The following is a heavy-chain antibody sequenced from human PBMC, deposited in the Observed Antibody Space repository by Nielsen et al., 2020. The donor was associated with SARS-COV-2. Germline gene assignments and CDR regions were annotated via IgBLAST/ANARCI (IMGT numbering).Heavy chain of an antibody. Sequence: GGSLRLSCAASGFTFSIYSMSWVRQAPGKGLEWVANIKQDGSEKYYVDSVKGRFTISRDNSKNSLYLQMNSLRTEDTALYYCAKDISYYDYVWGSPGGDYWGQGTLVTVSS. J-gene: IGHJ4*02. V-gene: IGHV3-7*03. D-gene: IGHD3-16*01. CDR2: IKQDGSEK. CDR1: GFTFSIYS. CDR3: AKDISYYDYVWGSPGGDY.